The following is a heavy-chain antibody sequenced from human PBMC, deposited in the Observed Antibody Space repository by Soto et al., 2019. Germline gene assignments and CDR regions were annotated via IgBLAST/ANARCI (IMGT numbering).Heavy chain of an antibody. D-gene: IGHD1-7*01. CDR1: GYTFTSYG. Sequence: VASVKVSCKASGYTFTSYGISWVRQAPGQGLEWMGWISAYNGNTNYAQKLQGRVTMTTDTSTSTAYMELRSLRSDDTAVYYCARDQGITGTNPTDYWGQGTLVTVSS. J-gene: IGHJ4*02. CDR2: ISAYNGNT. CDR3: ARDQGITGTNPTDY. V-gene: IGHV1-18*04.